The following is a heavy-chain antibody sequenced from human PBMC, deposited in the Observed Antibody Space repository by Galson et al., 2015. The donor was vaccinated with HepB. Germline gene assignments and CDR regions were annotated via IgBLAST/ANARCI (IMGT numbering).Heavy chain of an antibody. J-gene: IGHJ4*02. V-gene: IGHV3-30*09. CDR1: GFTFSSYA. D-gene: IGHD1-26*01. CDR3: ARGDVSDYVPTPFDS. CDR2: ISNGGSKK. Sequence: SLRPSAAAAGFTFSSYAMHGVRQAPGERLEWVAIISNGGSKKYSADSVKGRFAITRDNSKNTLYLQMDSLRVEDTAVYYCARGDVSDYVPTPFDSWGQGTLVTVSS.